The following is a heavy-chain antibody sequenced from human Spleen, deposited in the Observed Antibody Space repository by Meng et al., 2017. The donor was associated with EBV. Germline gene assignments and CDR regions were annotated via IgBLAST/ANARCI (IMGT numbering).Heavy chain of an antibody. Sequence: VRLVQVWGEVKEPGASVKVSCKASGYTFTAYFIYWVRQAPGHGLEWLGRINPNSGGTNYAQKFQGRVTMTRDTSITTAYMELKGLSSDDTAVYYCARVFDHYDTFSDYWGQGTLVTVSS. CDR3: ARVFDHYDTFSDY. J-gene: IGHJ4*02. CDR1: GYTFTAYF. CDR2: INPNSGGT. D-gene: IGHD3-22*01. V-gene: IGHV1-2*06.